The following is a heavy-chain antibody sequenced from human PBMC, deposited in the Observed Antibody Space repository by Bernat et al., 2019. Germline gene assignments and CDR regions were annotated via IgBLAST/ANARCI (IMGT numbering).Heavy chain of an antibody. CDR1: GYTFTSYE. J-gene: IGHJ1*01. CDR3: VGEGAVVGWVYFQH. V-gene: IGHV1-18*01. D-gene: IGHD6-19*01. Sequence: QVQLVQSGAEVRKPGASVKVSCKASGYTFTSYEISWVRQAPGQGLEWMGWISTYTGDTKYEQRLKGRITMTRETSTTTAYKELRGVISDDTTVYYCVGEGAVVGWVYFQHWGQGTLLSVSS. CDR2: ISTYTGDT.